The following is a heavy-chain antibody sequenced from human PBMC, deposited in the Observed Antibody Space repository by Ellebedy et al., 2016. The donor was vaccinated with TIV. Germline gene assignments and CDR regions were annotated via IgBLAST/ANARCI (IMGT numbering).Heavy chain of an antibody. CDR3: ARAGLGDILTGPYYYGMDV. V-gene: IGHV3-48*02. CDR2: ISSSSSTI. D-gene: IGHD3-9*01. CDR1: GFTFSSYS. Sequence: PGGSLRLSCAASGFTFSSYSMNWVRQAPGKGLEWVSYISSSSSTIYYADSVKGRFTISRDNAKNSLYLQMNSLRDEDTAVYYCARAGLGDILTGPYYYGMDVWGQGTTVSVSS. J-gene: IGHJ6*02.